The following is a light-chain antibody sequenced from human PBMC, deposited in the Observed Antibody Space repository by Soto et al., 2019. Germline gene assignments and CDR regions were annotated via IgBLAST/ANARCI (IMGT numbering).Light chain of an antibody. Sequence: EIVVTQSPATLSLSPGERATLSCRASQSVSIYLAWYQQRPGQAPRLLIYDASNRATGIPARFSGSGSGTDFTLTISSLEPEDFAVYYCQQRVDWLTFGGGTKVEIK. V-gene: IGKV3-11*01. CDR3: QQRVDWLT. CDR1: QSVSIY. CDR2: DAS. J-gene: IGKJ4*01.